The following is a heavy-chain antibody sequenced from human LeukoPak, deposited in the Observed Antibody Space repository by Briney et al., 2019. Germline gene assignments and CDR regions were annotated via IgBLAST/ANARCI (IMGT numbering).Heavy chain of an antibody. D-gene: IGHD6-13*01. CDR2: ISGSGGNT. CDR1: GFTFSSYA. V-gene: IGHV3-23*01. CDR3: AKDGGIAAAGTSVYFDY. Sequence: GGSLRLSCAASGFTFSSYAMSWVRQAPGKRLQWVSGISGSGGNTYYADSVKGRFTISRDNSKNTLYLQMNSLRAEDTAVYYCAKDGGIAAAGTSVYFDYWGQGTLVTVSS. J-gene: IGHJ4*02.